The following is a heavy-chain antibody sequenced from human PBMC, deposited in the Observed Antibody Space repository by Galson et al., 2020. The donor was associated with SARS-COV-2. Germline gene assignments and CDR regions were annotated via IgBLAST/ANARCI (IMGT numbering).Heavy chain of an antibody. J-gene: IGHJ4*02. CDR1: GASISGNY. D-gene: IGHD2-2*01. CDR3: AMFYCTTCCSLFDS. CDR2: ISYTGRT. V-gene: IGHV4-59*01. Sequence: LETLSLTCTVPGASISGNYWSWIRQPPGKGLEWIGYISYTGRTNHNPSLKSRVTISVDTSRNQFSLKLSSVTAADPAVYYCAMFYCTTCCSLFDSWGQGALVTVSS.